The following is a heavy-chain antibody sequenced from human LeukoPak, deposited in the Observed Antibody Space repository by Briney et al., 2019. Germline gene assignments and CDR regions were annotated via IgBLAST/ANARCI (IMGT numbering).Heavy chain of an antibody. V-gene: IGHV1-46*01. J-gene: IGHJ3*02. D-gene: IGHD3-22*01. Sequence: PGASVKVSCKTSGYTFTSYYMHWVRQAPGQGLEWMGIINPSGGSTSYAQKFQGRVTMTRDMSTSTVYMELSSLRSEDTAVYYCARAAYYYDSSGLATLDAFDIWGQGTMVTVSS. CDR3: ARAAYYYDSSGLATLDAFDI. CDR1: GYTFTSYY. CDR2: INPSGGST.